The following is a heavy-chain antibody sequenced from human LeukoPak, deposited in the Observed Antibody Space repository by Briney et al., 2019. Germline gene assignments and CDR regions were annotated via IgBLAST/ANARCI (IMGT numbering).Heavy chain of an antibody. D-gene: IGHD5-18*01. V-gene: IGHV4-59*01. CDR2: IYYSGST. Sequence: SETLSLTCTVSGGSISSYYWSWIRQPPGKGLEWIGYIYYSGSTNYNPSLKSRVTISVDTSKNQFSLKLSSVTAADTAVYYCARSVDTASLDYWGQGTLVTVSS. J-gene: IGHJ4*02. CDR3: ARSVDTASLDY. CDR1: GGSISSYY.